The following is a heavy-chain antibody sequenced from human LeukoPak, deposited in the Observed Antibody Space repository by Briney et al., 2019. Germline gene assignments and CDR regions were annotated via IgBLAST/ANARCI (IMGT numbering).Heavy chain of an antibody. V-gene: IGHV3-30*18. CDR1: GFTFSSYS. Sequence: GGSLRLSCAASGFTFSSYSMNWVRQAPGKGLEWVAVISYDGSNKYYADSVKGRFTISRDNSKNTLYLQMNSLRAEDTAVYYCAKDDAKTGLFDPWGQGTLVTVSS. CDR2: ISYDGSNK. CDR3: AKDDAKTGLFDP. D-gene: IGHD3-10*01. J-gene: IGHJ5*02.